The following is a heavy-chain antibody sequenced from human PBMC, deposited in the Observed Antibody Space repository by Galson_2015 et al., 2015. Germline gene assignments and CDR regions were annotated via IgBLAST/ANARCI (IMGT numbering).Heavy chain of an antibody. CDR3: ANLLL. Sequence: SLRLSCAVSGFTFSSYWMSWVRQSPGKGLEWVANIKEDGSEKYYVDSVKGRFTISRDNAKNSLYLQMNSLRAEDTAVYYCANLLLWGQGTLVTVSS. V-gene: IGHV3-7*01. CDR1: GFTFSSYW. J-gene: IGHJ4*02. CDR2: IKEDGSEK.